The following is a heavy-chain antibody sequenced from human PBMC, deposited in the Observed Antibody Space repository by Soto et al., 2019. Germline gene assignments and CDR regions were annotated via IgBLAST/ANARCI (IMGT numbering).Heavy chain of an antibody. Sequence: SETLSLTCAVYGGSCSGYYWSWIRQPPGKGLEWIGEINHSGSTNYNPSLKSRVTISVDTSKNQFSLKLSSVTAADTAVYYCARVRKRRTPWSGYVLGNYGMDVWGQGTTVTVSS. V-gene: IGHV4-34*01. D-gene: IGHD3-3*01. CDR1: GGSCSGYY. CDR3: ARVRKRRTPWSGYVLGNYGMDV. CDR2: INHSGST. J-gene: IGHJ6*02.